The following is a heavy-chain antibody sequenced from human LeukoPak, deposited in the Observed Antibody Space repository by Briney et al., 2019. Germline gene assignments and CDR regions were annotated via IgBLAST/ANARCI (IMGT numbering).Heavy chain of an antibody. CDR2: SYSGGSS. Sequence: PGGSLRLSCAASGFTINNNYMTWVRQAPGKGLDWVSVSYSGGSSYYADSVKGRFTMSRDSSKNTVNLQMNILTVEDTAVYYCARILGTTDAFDIWGQGTMVTVSS. V-gene: IGHV3-53*01. D-gene: IGHD2/OR15-2a*01. CDR3: ARILGTTDAFDI. CDR1: GFTINNNY. J-gene: IGHJ3*02.